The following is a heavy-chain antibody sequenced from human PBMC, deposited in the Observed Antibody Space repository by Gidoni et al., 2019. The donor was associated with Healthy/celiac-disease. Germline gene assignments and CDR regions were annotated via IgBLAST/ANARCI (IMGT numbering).Heavy chain of an antibody. CDR2: IYHSGST. Sequence: QVQLQESGPGLVQPSGTMSLPCAVPGGSFSSSNWWSWVRQPPGKGLEWIGEIYHSGSTNYNPSLKSRVTISVDKSKNQFSLKLSSVTAADTAVYYCARDRVDGAGLPPGWFDPWGQGTLVTVSS. J-gene: IGHJ5*02. D-gene: IGHD3-10*01. CDR3: ARDRVDGAGLPPGWFDP. CDR1: GGSFSSSNW. V-gene: IGHV4-4*02.